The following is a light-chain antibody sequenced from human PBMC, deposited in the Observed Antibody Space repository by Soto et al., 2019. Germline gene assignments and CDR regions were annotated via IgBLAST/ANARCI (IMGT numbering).Light chain of an antibody. J-gene: IGKJ5*01. Sequence: EIVMTQSPATVSVSPGGSATLSCRATQSVTTNLAWYQQKPGQAPRLLIYGASTRATGIPARFSGSGSGTEFTLTISSLEPEDFAVYYCQQRASWVTFGQGTRLEIK. V-gene: IGKV3D-15*01. CDR1: QSVTTN. CDR3: QQRASWVT. CDR2: GAS.